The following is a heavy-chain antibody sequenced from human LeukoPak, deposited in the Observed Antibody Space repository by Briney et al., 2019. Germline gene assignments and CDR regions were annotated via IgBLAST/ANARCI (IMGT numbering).Heavy chain of an antibody. CDR2: INRNSGSI. J-gene: IGHJ4*02. CDR3: AKGTQRGNSGWGYFIDY. V-gene: IGHV3-9*01. Sequence: PGGSLRLSCEASGFKFDEYVMHWVRQAPGKGLEWVSGINRNSGSIDYADSVKGRFTISRDNAKNFLYVQMNNLRAEDTALYYCAKGTQRGNSGWGYFIDYWGQGTLVTVSS. D-gene: IGHD3-10*01. CDR1: GFKFDEYV.